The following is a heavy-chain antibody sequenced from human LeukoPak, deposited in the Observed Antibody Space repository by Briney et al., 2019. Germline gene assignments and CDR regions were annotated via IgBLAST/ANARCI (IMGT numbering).Heavy chain of an antibody. J-gene: IGHJ5*02. CDR2: IYYSGST. Sequence: SETLSLTCTVSGGSISGSSYYWGWIRQPPGKGLEWIGSIYYSGSTYYNPSLKSRVTISVDTSKNQFSLKLSSVTAADTAVYYCARERGYYGSGSYYAWFDPWGQGTLVTVSS. CDR3: ARERGYYGSGSYYAWFDP. D-gene: IGHD3-10*01. V-gene: IGHV4-39*07. CDR1: GGSISGSSYY.